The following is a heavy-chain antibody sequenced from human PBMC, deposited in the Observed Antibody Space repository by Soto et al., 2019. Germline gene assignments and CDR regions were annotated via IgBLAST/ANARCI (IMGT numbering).Heavy chain of an antibody. J-gene: IGHJ4*02. CDR1: GYSFTSYW. CDR2: IYPGDSDT. D-gene: IGHD4-17*01. Sequence: GESLKISCKGSGYSFTSYWIGSVRQMPGKGLEWMGIIYPGDSDTRYSPSFQGQVTISADKSISTAYLQWTSLTASDTAMYYCARFGGPSTTVPGFFYYWGQGTLVTVSS. V-gene: IGHV5-51*01. CDR3: ARFGGPSTTVPGFFYY.